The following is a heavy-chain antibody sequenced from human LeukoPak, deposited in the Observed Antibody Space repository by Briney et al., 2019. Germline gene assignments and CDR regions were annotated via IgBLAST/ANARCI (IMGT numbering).Heavy chain of an antibody. D-gene: IGHD6-13*01. CDR3: ARAPPSSWPSFDY. J-gene: IGHJ4*02. Sequence: SETLSLTCSVSGGSISSSSNYWGWIRQPPGKGLEWIGSIYYSGSTYYNPSLKSRVTISVDTSKNQFSLKLSSVTAADTAVYYCARAPPSSWPSFDYWGQGTLVTVSS. V-gene: IGHV4-39*07. CDR2: IYYSGST. CDR1: GGSISSSSNY.